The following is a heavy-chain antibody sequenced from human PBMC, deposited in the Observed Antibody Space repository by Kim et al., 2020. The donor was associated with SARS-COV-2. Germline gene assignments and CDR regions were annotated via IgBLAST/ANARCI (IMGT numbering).Heavy chain of an antibody. V-gene: IGHV3-33*01. CDR3: ARIYNGSGSDYYFDY. D-gene: IGHD3-10*01. Sequence: ADSVKGRFTISRANSRYTGSLQMTILRSEDTAVYYCARIYNGSGSDYYFDYWGQGTLVAVSS. J-gene: IGHJ4*02.